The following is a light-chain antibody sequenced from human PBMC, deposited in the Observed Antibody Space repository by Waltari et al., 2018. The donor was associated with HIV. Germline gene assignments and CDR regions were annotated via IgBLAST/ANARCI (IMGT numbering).Light chain of an antibody. CDR1: SGYSTYK. CDR2: VGTGGVVG. CDR3: GADLGSGSNFVYV. V-gene: IGLV9-49*01. J-gene: IGLJ1*01. Sequence: QPVLTQPPSASASLGASVTLTCTLSSGYSTYKVAWYQQRPGKGPRFVMRVGTGGVVGAKGDGIPDRFSGLGSGLNRDLTIKNIQEEDESDYHCGADLGSGSNFVYVFGTGTKVTVL.